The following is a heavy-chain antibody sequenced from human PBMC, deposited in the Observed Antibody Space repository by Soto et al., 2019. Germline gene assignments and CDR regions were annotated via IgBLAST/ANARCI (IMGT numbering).Heavy chain of an antibody. D-gene: IGHD6-13*01. J-gene: IGHJ4*02. CDR3: GRGAIAAAGTRIDY. V-gene: IGHV6-1*01. CDR2: TYYRSKWYN. CDR1: GDSVSSNSAA. Sequence: PSQTLSLTSAISGDSVSSNSAAWNWIRQSPSRGLEWLGRTYYRSKWYNDYAVSVKSRITINPDTSKNQFSLQLNSVTPEDTAVYYCGRGAIAAAGTRIDYWGQGTLVTVSS.